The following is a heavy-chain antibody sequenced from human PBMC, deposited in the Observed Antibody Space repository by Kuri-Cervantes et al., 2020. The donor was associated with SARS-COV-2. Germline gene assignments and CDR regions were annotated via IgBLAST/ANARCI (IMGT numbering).Heavy chain of an antibody. J-gene: IGHJ6*02. V-gene: IGHV3-23*01. CDR1: GFTFSSYA. Sequence: GESLKISCAAPGFTFSSYAMSWVRQAPGKGLEWVSAISGSGGSTYYADSVQGRFTVSRDNSKNTLYLHMKSLRDEDTAVYYCAKGHCIGGLCWPRYGVDVWGQGTTVTVSS. D-gene: IGHD2-8*02. CDR2: ISGSGGST. CDR3: AKGHCIGGLCWPRYGVDV.